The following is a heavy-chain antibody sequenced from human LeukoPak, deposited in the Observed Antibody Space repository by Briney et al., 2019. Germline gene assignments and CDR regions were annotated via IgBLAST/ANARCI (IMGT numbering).Heavy chain of an antibody. CDR2: ISAYNDNT. CDR1: GYTFTSYG. D-gene: IGHD4-11*01. CDR3: AKDSYSKGDY. V-gene: IGHV1-18*01. J-gene: IGHJ4*02. Sequence: GASVKVSCKASGYTFTSYGISWMRQAPGQGLEWMGWISAYNDNTNYAQNLQGRVTMTTDTSTSTAYMELRSLRSDDTAVYYCAKDSYSKGDYWGQGTLVTVSS.